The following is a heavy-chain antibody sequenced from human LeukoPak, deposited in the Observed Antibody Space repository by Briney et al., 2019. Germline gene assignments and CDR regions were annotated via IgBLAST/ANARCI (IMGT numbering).Heavy chain of an antibody. CDR1: GLTFSDYY. CDR2: ISSSGSTT. CDR3: AGRHCSGGGCYFAGADPFDY. V-gene: IGHV3-11*01. D-gene: IGHD2-15*01. Sequence: GGSLRLSCAASGLTFSDYYMSWIRQAPGKGLEWVSYISSSGSTTHYADSVKGRFTISRDNAKNSLYLQMNSLRAEDTAVYYCAGRHCSGGGCYFAGADPFDYWGQGTLVTVSS. J-gene: IGHJ4*02.